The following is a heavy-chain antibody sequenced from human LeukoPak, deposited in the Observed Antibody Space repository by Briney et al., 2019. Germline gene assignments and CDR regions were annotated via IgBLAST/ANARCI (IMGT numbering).Heavy chain of an antibody. CDR3: VRDNVQLSFDY. D-gene: IGHD5-18*01. CDR2: ISAFNGET. V-gene: IGHV1-18*01. Sequence: ASVKVSCKTYGYTFTSHGISWVRQAPGQGLEWMGWISAFNGETHYAQNLQGRVTMTTDTSTSTAYMELSSLRSEDTAVYYCVRDNVQLSFDYWGQGTLVTVSS. J-gene: IGHJ4*02. CDR1: GYTFTSHG.